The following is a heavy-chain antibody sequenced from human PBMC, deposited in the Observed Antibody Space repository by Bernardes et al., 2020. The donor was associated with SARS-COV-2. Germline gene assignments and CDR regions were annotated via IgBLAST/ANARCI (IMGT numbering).Heavy chain of an antibody. V-gene: IGHV3-30*03. Sequence: GGSLRLSCVSSEFSTYGMHLVRQAPGKGLEWVAVISHDGSLKYYADSVKGRFTISRDNSKNMLSLQMNSLRGEDTAVYFCARRAYFFDSWGQGTLVTVSS. CDR2: ISHDGSLK. CDR3: ARRAYFFDS. CDR1: EFSTYG. J-gene: IGHJ4*02.